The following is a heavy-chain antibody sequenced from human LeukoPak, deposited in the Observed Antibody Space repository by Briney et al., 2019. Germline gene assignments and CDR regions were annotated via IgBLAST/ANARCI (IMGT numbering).Heavy chain of an antibody. CDR3: ARDPMIVVVITKFFDY. CDR1: GFTFSDYY. CDR2: ISSSGSTI. J-gene: IGHJ4*02. D-gene: IGHD3-22*01. Sequence: GGSLRLSCAASGFTFSDYYMSWIRQAPGKGLEWVSYISSSGSTIYYADSVKGRFTISRDNAKNSLYLQMNSLRAEDTAVYYCARDPMIVVVITKFFDYWGQGTLVTVSS. V-gene: IGHV3-11*04.